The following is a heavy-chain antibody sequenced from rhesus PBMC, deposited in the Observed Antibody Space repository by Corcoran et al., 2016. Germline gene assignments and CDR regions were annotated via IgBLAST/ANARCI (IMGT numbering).Heavy chain of an antibody. D-gene: IGHD5-42*01. V-gene: IGHV3S5*01. J-gene: IGHJ3*01. CDR2: ISNGGVST. CDR3: AKRGYSGYSLLNDAFDF. Sequence: EVQLVETGGGLVQPGGSLRLSCAASGFTFSSYGMSWVRQAPGKGLEWVSYISNGGVSTYYADSVKGRLTISRDNSKNTLSRQMNSLRAEDTAVYYCAKRGYSGYSLLNDAFDFWGQGLRVTVSS. CDR1: GFTFSSYG.